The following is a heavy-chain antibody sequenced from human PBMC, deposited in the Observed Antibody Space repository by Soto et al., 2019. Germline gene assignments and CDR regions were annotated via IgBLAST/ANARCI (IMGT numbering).Heavy chain of an antibody. CDR1: GFTLINSA. CDR2: IVVDSDNT. Sequence: GASVKVSCKTSGFTLINSAVQWVRQARGQRLEWIGWIVVDSDNTNYAQKFQERVTITRDMSTSTAYMELSSLRSEDTAVYYCEEREGGYTDAFDIWGQGTMVTVSS. J-gene: IGHJ3*02. CDR3: EEREGGYTDAFDI. V-gene: IGHV1-58*01. D-gene: IGHD1-26*01.